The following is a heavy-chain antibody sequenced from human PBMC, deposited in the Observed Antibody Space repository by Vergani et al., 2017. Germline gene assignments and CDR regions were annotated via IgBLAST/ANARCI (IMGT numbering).Heavy chain of an antibody. CDR1: GGSISSSNW. CDR3: ARFLTGTTIYYYYGMDV. J-gene: IGHJ6*02. D-gene: IGHD1-20*01. CDR2: IYHSGIT. Sequence: QVQLQESGPGLVKPSGTLSLTCAVSGGSISSSNWWSWVRQPPGKGLEWIVEIYHSGITNYNPSLKSRVTLSVDKSKNQFSLKLSSVTAADAAVYYCARFLTGTTIYYYYGMDVWGQGTTVTVSS. V-gene: IGHV4-4*02.